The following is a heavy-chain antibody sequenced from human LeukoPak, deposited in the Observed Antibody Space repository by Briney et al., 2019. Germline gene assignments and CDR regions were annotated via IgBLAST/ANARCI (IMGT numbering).Heavy chain of an antibody. CDR1: GYTFTSYA. CDR3: ARGESTVVTGRAAHY. J-gene: IGHJ4*02. CDR2: INPNSGGT. D-gene: IGHD4-23*01. Sequence: ASVKVSCKASGYTFTSYAMNWVRQAPGQGLEWMGWINPNSGGTNYAQKFQGRVTMTRDTSISTAYMDLSRLRSDDTAVYYCARGESTVVTGRAAHYWGQGTLVTVSS. V-gene: IGHV1-2*02.